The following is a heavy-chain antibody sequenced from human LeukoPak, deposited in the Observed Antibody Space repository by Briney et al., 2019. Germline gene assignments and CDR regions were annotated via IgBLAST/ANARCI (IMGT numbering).Heavy chain of an antibody. CDR3: AQSSGWDSLKY. CDR1: GHTFTGYY. J-gene: IGHJ4*02. CDR2: INPNSGGT. Sequence: EASVKVSCKASGHTFTGYYMHWARQAPGQGLEWMGWINPNSGGTNHAQKFQGRVSMTRDTSISTAYMELSRLRSDDTAVYYCAQSSGWDSLKYWGQGTLVTVSS. D-gene: IGHD6-19*01. V-gene: IGHV1-2*02.